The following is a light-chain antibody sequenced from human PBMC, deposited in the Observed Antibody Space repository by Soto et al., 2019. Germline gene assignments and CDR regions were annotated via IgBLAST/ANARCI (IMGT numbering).Light chain of an antibody. Sequence: QSALTQPRSVSGSPGQSFTIYCTGTSSDVGGYNYLPWHPPHPGTAPKGMLYDVSKRPSGVPDRFPGSKSGNTAPLTISGLQAKDEADYYCCSYAGSPYVFGTGTKVTVL. CDR1: SSDVGGYNY. J-gene: IGLJ1*01. CDR2: DVS. CDR3: CSYAGSPYV. V-gene: IGLV2-11*01.